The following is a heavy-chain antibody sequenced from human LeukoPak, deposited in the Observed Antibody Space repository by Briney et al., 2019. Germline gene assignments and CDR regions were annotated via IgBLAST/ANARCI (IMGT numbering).Heavy chain of an antibody. J-gene: IGHJ4*02. V-gene: IGHV1-2*02. D-gene: IGHD4-23*01. CDR3: ARARGGNSPGNY. Sequence: ASVKVSCKASGYTFTGYYMHWVRQAPGQGLEWMGWINPNSGGTNYAQKFQGRVTMTRDTSISTAYMELSRLRSDDTAVYYCARARGGNSPGNYWGQGTLVTVSS. CDR1: GYTFTGYY. CDR2: INPNSGGT.